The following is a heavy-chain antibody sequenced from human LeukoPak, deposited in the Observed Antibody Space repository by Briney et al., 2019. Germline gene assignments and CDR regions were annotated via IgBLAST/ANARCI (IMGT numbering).Heavy chain of an antibody. CDR3: AKDIYPVHGSGSYFWFDP. CDR2: ISGSGGST. D-gene: IGHD3-10*01. CDR1: GFTFRSYA. Sequence: GGSLRLSCAASGFTFRSYAMNWVRQAPGKGLEWVSSISGSGGSTYYADSVKGRFTISRDNSKNTLYLQMNSLRADDTALYYCAKDIYPVHGSGSYFWFDPWGQGTLVTVSS. J-gene: IGHJ5*02. V-gene: IGHV3-23*01.